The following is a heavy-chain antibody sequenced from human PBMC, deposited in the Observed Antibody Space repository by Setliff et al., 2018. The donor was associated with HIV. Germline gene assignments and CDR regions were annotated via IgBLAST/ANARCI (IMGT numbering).Heavy chain of an antibody. CDR3: ARGDVSGWYFLDY. CDR1: GFTFGDYG. D-gene: IGHD6-19*01. V-gene: IGHV4-59*12. Sequence: GSLRLSCTTSGFTFGDYGMSWIRQPPGKGLEWIGYIFYSGSSNYNPSLKSRVTMSVDTSKDQFSLKLSSVTAADTAVYFCARGDVSGWYFLDYWGQGTLVTVS. J-gene: IGHJ4*02. CDR2: IFYSGSS.